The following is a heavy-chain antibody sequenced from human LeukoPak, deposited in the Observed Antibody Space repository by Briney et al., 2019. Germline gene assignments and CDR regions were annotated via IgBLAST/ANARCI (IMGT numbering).Heavy chain of an antibody. CDR3: ARGGGVLWFGESYDALDI. J-gene: IGHJ3*02. CDR2: MNPNSGNT. D-gene: IGHD3-10*01. V-gene: IGHV1-8*03. CDR1: GYTFTSYD. Sequence: ASVKVSCKASGYTFTSYDINWVRQATGQGLEWMGWMNPNSGNTGYAQKFQGRVTITRNTSISTAYMELSSLRSEDTAVYYCARGGGVLWFGESYDALDIWGQGTMVTVSS.